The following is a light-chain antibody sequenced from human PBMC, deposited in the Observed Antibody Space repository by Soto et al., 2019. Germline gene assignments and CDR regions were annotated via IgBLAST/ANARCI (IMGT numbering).Light chain of an antibody. V-gene: IGKV3-15*01. CDR1: QIISTN. CDR3: QQYNNWPPYT. J-gene: IGKJ2*01. CDR2: GAS. Sequence: EIVMTQSPATLSVSPGERATLSCRASQIISTNLAWYQQKPGQAPRLLIYGASTRATGIPARFSGSGSGTEFTLTISSLQSEYFAVYYCQQYNNWPPYTFGQGTKLEIK.